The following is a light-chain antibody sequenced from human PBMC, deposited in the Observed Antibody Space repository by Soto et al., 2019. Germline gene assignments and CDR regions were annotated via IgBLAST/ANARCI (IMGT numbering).Light chain of an antibody. CDR2: DAS. V-gene: IGKV1-33*01. CDR3: LQDFNYPIT. J-gene: IGKJ5*01. CDR1: QVINNY. Sequence: DIQMTQSPSSLSASVGYRVTITCQASQVINNYLNWYQQKPGKAPKLLIYDASNLETGVPSRFSGSGSGTDFTLTISSLLPEDFATYYCLQDFNYPITFGQGTRLEIK.